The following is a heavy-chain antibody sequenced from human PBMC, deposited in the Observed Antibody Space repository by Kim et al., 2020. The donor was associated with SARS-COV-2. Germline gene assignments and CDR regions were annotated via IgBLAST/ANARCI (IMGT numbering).Heavy chain of an antibody. Sequence: PSFQGQVTISADKSISTAYLQWSSLKASDTAMYYCARYTTVQGYYYGMDVWGQGTTVTVSS. CDR3: ARYTTVQGYYYGMDV. V-gene: IGHV5-51*01. J-gene: IGHJ6*02. D-gene: IGHD4-17*01.